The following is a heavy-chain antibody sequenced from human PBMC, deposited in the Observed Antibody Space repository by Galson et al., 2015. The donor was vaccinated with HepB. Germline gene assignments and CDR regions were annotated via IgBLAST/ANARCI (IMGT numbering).Heavy chain of an antibody. CDR2: MNPNSGNT. CDR3: ARGPCISTSCYQHDAFDI. Sequence: SVKVSCKASGYTFTSYDINWVRQATGQGLEWMGWMNPNSGNTGYAQKFQGRVTMTRNTSISTAYMELSSLRSEDTAVYYCARGPCISTSCYQHDAFDIWGQGTMVTVSS. D-gene: IGHD2-2*01. CDR1: GYTFTSYD. V-gene: IGHV1-8*01. J-gene: IGHJ3*02.